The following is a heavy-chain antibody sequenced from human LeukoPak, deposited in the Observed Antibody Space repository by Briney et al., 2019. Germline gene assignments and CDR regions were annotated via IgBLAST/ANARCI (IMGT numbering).Heavy chain of an antibody. CDR2: IYSDNT. CDR3: ARPRSYDIVTGQPHNWFDP. CDR1: GFTVSTNS. Sequence: PGGSLRLSCTASGFTVSTNSMSWVRQAPGKGLEWVSFIYSDNTHYSDSVKGRFTISRDNSKNTLYLQMNSLRAEDTAVYYCARPRSYDIVTGQPHNWFDPWGQGTLVTVSS. D-gene: IGHD3-9*01. V-gene: IGHV3-53*01. J-gene: IGHJ5*02.